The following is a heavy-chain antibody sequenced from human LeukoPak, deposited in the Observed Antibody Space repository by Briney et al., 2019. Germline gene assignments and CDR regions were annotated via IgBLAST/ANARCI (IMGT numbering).Heavy chain of an antibody. CDR1: GFTFSSYN. J-gene: IGHJ4*02. CDR2: ISSSSGNI. V-gene: IGHV3-21*01. CDR3: ARGDIAAAADF. D-gene: IGHD6-13*01. Sequence: GGSLRLSCAASGFTFSSYNMNWVRQAPGKGLEWVSCISSSSGNIYYADSVKGRFTISRDNAKNSLYPQMNSLRAEDTAVYYCARGDIAAAADFWGQGTLVTVSS.